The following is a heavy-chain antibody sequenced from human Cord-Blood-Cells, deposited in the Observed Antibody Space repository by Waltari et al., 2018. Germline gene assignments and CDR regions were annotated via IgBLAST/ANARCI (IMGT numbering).Heavy chain of an antibody. D-gene: IGHD3-9*01. CDR1: GGPISSSSYY. CDR3: ARLRYFDWLFDY. J-gene: IGHJ4*02. Sequence: QLQLQESGPGLVKPSETLSLTCPVPGGPISSSSYYWGWIRQPPGKGLEWIGSSYYSGSTNYNPSLKSRVTISVDTSKNQFSLKLSSVTAADTAVYYCARLRYFDWLFDYWGQGTLVTVSS. CDR2: SYYSGST. V-gene: IGHV4-39*01.